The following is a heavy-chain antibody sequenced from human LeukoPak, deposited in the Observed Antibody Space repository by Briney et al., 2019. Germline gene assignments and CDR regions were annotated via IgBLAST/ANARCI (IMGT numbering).Heavy chain of an antibody. D-gene: IGHD2-8*01. CDR3: ARRNGYAFDI. J-gene: IGHJ3*02. Sequence: SETLSLTCAVYGGSFSGYYWSWIRQPPGKGLEWIGEITHSGSTNYNPSLKSRVTISVDTSKNQCSLELSSVTAADTAVYYCARRNGYAFDIWGQGTMVTVSS. CDR1: GGSFSGYY. CDR2: ITHSGST. V-gene: IGHV4-34*01.